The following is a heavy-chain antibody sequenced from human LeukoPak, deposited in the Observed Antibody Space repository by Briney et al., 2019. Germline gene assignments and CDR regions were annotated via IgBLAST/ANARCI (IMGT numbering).Heavy chain of an antibody. V-gene: IGHV3-48*03. Sequence: PGESLRLSCAASGFTFSSYEMNWVRQAPGKGLEWVSYISSSGSTVYYADSVKGRFTISRGNAKNSLYLQMNSLRAEDTAVYYCARRVFAFDIWGQGTMVTVSS. CDR3: ARRVFAFDI. J-gene: IGHJ3*02. CDR2: ISSSGSTV. CDR1: GFTFSSYE.